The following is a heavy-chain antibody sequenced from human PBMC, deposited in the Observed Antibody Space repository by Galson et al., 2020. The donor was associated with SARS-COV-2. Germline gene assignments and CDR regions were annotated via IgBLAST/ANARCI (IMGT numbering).Heavy chain of an antibody. V-gene: IGHV4-31*03. J-gene: IGHJ6*02. CDR2: VYYSGNT. CDR3: ARDVGGYYDGLDV. CDR1: GGSIDIGGWY. Sequence: SETLSLTCSVSGGSIDIGGWYWTWIRPRPGKGLEWIGYVYYSGNTYYHPSLRRRLTISVATSKNLSSLNLSSVTAADTAGYYCARDVGGYYDGLDVWGPGTTVSVSS. D-gene: IGHD1-26*01.